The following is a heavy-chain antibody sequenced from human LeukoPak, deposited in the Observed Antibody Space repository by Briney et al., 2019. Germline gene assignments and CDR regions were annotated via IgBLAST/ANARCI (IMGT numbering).Heavy chain of an antibody. D-gene: IGHD3-22*01. Sequence: SETLSLTCAVYGGSFSGYYWSWIRQPPGKGLEWIGEINHSGSTNYNQSLKSRVTISVDTSKNQFSLKLSSVTAADTAVYYCARGRIVVVNPLYYYYGMDVWGQGTTVTVSS. CDR1: GGSFSGYY. J-gene: IGHJ6*02. V-gene: IGHV4-34*01. CDR2: INHSGST. CDR3: ARGRIVVVNPLYYYYGMDV.